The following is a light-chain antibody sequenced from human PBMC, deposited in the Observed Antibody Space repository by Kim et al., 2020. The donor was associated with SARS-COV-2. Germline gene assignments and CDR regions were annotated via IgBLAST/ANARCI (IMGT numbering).Light chain of an antibody. CDR2: RDT. CDR3: YLCDTSTAV. J-gene: IGLJ3*02. Sequence: VGLGETASISGEGNGIRGKKGHRHQQNQAQVPVLFIYRDTTRPSGIPERGSGSESGNTATLSGSRAQAEDEADYYVYLCDTSTAVFGGGTKLTVL. V-gene: IGLV3-9*01. CDR1: GIRGKK.